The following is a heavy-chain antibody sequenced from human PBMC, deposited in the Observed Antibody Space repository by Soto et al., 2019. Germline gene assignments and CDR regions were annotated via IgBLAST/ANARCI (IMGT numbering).Heavy chain of an antibody. Sequence: GGSLRLSCAASGFTFSSYAMSWVRQAPGKGLEWVSAISGSGGSTYYADSVKGRFTISRDNSKNTLYLQMNCLRAEDTAVYYCVTYYDILTGYYRSPYYYYGMDVWGQGTTVTVSS. CDR3: VTYYDILTGYYRSPYYYYGMDV. J-gene: IGHJ6*02. CDR2: ISGSGGST. V-gene: IGHV3-23*01. CDR1: GFTFSSYA. D-gene: IGHD3-9*01.